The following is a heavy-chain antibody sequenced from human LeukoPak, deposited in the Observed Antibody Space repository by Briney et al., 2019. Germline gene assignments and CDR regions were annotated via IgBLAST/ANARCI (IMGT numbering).Heavy chain of an antibody. D-gene: IGHD1-26*01. CDR2: ISDSGYT. Sequence: PSETLSLTCTVSGGSINGYYWNWIRQSAGKRLEWIGRISDSGYTNYNPSLQSRLTMSVDTSKNQLSLRLSSATAADTAVYYCARGEHTCDYWGQGTLVTVSS. J-gene: IGHJ4*02. CDR1: GGSINGYY. CDR3: ARGEHTCDY. V-gene: IGHV4-4*07.